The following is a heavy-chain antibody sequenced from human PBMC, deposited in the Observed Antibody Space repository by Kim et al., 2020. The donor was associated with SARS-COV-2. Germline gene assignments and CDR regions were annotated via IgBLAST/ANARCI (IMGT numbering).Heavy chain of an antibody. Sequence: NKGYSRKFQARVSITRDTPATTAYLELSGLRSEDTAIYYCAREAVAGSFDYWGRGTLVTVSS. J-gene: IGHJ4*02. CDR2: NK. CDR3: AREAVAGSFDY. V-gene: IGHV1-3*01. D-gene: IGHD6-19*01.